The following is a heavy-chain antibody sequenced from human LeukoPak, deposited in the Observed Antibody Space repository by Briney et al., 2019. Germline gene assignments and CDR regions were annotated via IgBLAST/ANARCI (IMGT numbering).Heavy chain of an antibody. CDR2: ISAYNGNT. CDR3: ARDPRTRAFDI. Sequence: GASVKVSCKASGYTXTXYGISWVRQAPGXXXXWMGWISAYNGNTNYAQKLQGRVTMTTDTSTSTAYMELRSLRSDDTAVYYCARDPRTRAFDIWGQGTMVTVSS. CDR1: GYTXTXYG. J-gene: IGHJ3*02. V-gene: IGHV1-18*01.